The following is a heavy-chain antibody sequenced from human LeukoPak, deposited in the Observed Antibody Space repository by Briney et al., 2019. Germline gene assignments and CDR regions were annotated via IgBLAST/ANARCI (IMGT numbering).Heavy chain of an antibody. D-gene: IGHD1-1*01. Sequence: PGGSLRLSCAASGFTFSSSWMTWVRQAPGKGLEWVSYIHSSGDTIYYADSVKGRFTISRDSAKNSVYLRMNSLRAEDTALYYCARKLTGTTYFDCWGQGILVTVSS. CDR2: IHSSGDTI. J-gene: IGHJ4*02. CDR1: GFTFSSSW. CDR3: ARKLTGTTYFDC. V-gene: IGHV3-48*04.